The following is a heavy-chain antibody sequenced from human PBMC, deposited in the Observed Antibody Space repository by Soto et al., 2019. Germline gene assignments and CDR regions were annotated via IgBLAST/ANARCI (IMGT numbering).Heavy chain of an antibody. Sequence: QVQLVESGGGVVQPGRSLRLSCSASGFIYSSCAMHWVRQVPGKGLEWLAVVSHDGTLYPYADSVRGRFTISRDNSRKMLYLQMNSLSPDDTAVYYCVKDRSDTWSFDNWGQGTLVTVSS. V-gene: IGHV3-30*18. CDR2: VSHDGTLY. CDR3: VKDRSDTWSFDN. CDR1: GFIYSSCA. D-gene: IGHD2-8*02. J-gene: IGHJ4*02.